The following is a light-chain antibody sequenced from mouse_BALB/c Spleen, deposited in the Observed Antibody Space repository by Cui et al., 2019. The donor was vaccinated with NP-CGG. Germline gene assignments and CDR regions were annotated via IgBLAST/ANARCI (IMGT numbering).Light chain of an antibody. J-gene: IGLJ1*01. Sequence: QAVVTQESALTTSPDETVTLTCRSSTGAVTTTNYANWAQEKPDHLFTGLIGGTNNRAPGVPARFSGSLIGDKAALTITGAQTEDEAIYFCALWYSNHWVFGGGTKLTVL. CDR1: TGAVTTTNY. CDR3: ALWYSNHWV. CDR2: GTN. V-gene: IGLV1*01.